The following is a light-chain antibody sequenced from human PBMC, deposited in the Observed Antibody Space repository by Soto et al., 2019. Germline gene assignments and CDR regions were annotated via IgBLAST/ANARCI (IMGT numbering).Light chain of an antibody. CDR1: SSDVDDYNY. Sequence: QSVLTQPRSVSGSPGQSVTISCTGTSSDVDDYNYDSWFQQHPGKAPKLMIYDVSERPSGVPDRFSGSKSGNTASLTISGLQAEDEADYYCCSYGGTFYVFGTGTKLTVL. CDR2: DVS. J-gene: IGLJ1*01. V-gene: IGLV2-11*01. CDR3: CSYGGTFYV.